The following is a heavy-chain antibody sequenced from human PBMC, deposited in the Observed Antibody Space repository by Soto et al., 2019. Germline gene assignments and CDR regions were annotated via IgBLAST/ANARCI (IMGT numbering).Heavy chain of an antibody. CDR3: ARGGGLDSFDY. CDR1: GASITYGAYS. D-gene: IGHD1-26*01. J-gene: IGHJ4*02. Sequence: PSETLTLTCTDSGASITYGAYSWSWIRQTPGKGLEWIGYINHLETTFYNPSFESRLTLSIDRTKNQFSLNLKSMSAADRAVYFCARGGGLDSFDYWGQGILVTVSS. CDR2: INHLETT. V-gene: IGHV4-30-2*01.